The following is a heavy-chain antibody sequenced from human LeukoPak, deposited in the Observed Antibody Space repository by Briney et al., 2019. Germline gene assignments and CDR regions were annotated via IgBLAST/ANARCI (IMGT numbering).Heavy chain of an antibody. V-gene: IGHV1-2*02. J-gene: IGHJ4*02. CDR1: VYKFTGYY. CDR2: INPNSGDS. Sequence: ASVKVSCKASVYKFTGYYMHWVRQAPGQGLEWMGWINPNSGDSHHAQKFQGRVTMTRDTSISTAYMELSRLRSDDTAVYYCAREIGGILVFDYWGQGTLVTVSS. CDR3: AREIGGILVFDY. D-gene: IGHD5-18*01.